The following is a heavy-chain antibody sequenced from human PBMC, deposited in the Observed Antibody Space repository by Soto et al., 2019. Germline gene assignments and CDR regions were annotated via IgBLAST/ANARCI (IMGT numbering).Heavy chain of an antibody. Sequence: PGGSLRLSCAASGFTVSNAWTSWVLQAPGQGLEWVGRIKSKTDGGTADYAAPVKGRFTISRDDSKNTLYLQMNSLKTEDTAVYYCTTDLGYYDRRGYYGMDVWGQGTTVTVSS. D-gene: IGHD3-22*01. V-gene: IGHV3-15*01. CDR3: TTDLGYYDRRGYYGMDV. CDR1: GFTVSNAW. J-gene: IGHJ6*02. CDR2: IKSKTDGGTA.